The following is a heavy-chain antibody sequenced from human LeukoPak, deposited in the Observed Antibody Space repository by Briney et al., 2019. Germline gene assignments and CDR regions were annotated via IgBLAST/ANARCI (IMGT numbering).Heavy chain of an antibody. J-gene: IGHJ4*02. CDR3: ARASVEHSIVAGDYFDY. Sequence: SETLSLTCAVYGGSFSGYYWAWIRQPPGKGLEWIGNISQSAIASYNPSLKSRVTISLDTSNNHFSLDLRSVTAADTAVYFSARASVEHSIVAGDYFDYWGQGTLVTVSS. V-gene: IGHV4-34*01. D-gene: IGHD1/OR15-1a*01. CDR1: GGSFSGYY. CDR2: ISQSAIA.